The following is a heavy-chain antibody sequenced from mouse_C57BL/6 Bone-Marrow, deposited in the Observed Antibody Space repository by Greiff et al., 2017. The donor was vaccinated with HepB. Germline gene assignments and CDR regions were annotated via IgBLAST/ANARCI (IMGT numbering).Heavy chain of an antibody. CDR3: ARGGFPRSYFDD. V-gene: IGHV1-59*01. J-gene: IGHJ2*01. CDR1: GYTFTSYW. Sequence: VQLQQPGAELVRPGTSVKLSCKASGYTFTSYWMHWVKQRPGQGLEWIGVIDPSDSYTNYNQKFKGKATLTVDTSSSTAYMQLSSLTSEDAAVYYCARGGFPRSYFDDWGQGTTLTVSS. CDR2: IDPSDSYT.